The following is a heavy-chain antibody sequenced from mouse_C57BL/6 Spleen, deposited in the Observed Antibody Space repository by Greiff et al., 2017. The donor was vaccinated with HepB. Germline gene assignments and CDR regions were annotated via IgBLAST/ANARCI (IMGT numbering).Heavy chain of an antibody. CDR3: ARGAGSSYWYFDV. CDR1: GYSITSGYY. V-gene: IGHV3-6*01. J-gene: IGHJ1*03. CDR2: ISYDGSN. Sequence: DVKLVESGPGLVKPSQSLSLTCSVTGYSITSGYYWNWIRQFPGNKLEWMGYISYDGSNNYNPSFKNRTSITRDTSKNKFFLEMNSVTTEDTATYYCARGAGSSYWYFDVWGTGTTVTVSS. D-gene: IGHD1-1*01.